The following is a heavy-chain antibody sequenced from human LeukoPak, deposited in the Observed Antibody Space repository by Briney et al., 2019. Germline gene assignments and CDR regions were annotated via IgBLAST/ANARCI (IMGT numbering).Heavy chain of an antibody. J-gene: IGHJ5*02. CDR3: VRDGLGSLPYDL. CDR1: GFIFSSYA. V-gene: IGHV3-74*01. CDR2: ITPDGSKT. Sequence: GGSLRLSCAASGFIFSSYAMSWVRQAPGRGLVWVSAITPDGSKTTYADSVRGRFTISRDNAKNTLDLQMSSLRAEDTAVYYCVRDGLGSLPYDLWGQGTLVTVSS. D-gene: IGHD3/OR15-3a*01.